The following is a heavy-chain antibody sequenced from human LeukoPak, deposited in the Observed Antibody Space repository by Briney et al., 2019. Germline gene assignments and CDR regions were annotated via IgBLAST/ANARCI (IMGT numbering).Heavy chain of an antibody. D-gene: IGHD3-22*01. CDR3: AKRGVVIRVILVGFHKEAYYFDS. Sequence: PGGSLRLSCAASGLTFSHYAMSWVRQAPGKGLEWVAGISDSGGSTNYADSVKGRFTISRDNPKNTLYLQMNSLRAEDTAVYFCAKRGVVIRVILVGFHKEAYYFDSWGQGALVTVTS. CDR2: ISDSGGST. CDR1: GLTFSHYA. V-gene: IGHV3-23*01. J-gene: IGHJ4*02.